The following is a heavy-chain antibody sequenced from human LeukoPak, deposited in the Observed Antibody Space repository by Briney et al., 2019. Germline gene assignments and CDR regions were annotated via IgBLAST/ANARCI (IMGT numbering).Heavy chain of an antibody. CDR3: ARLVTSSSSSYFDY. Sequence: GESLKISCKGSGYSFTNSWIGWVRQMPGKGLEWMAIIYPGDSDTRYSPSFQGQVTLSADKSISAAYLQWSSLKASDTAMYYCARLVTSSSSSYFDYWDQGTLVTVSS. CDR1: GYSFTNSW. J-gene: IGHJ4*02. CDR2: IYPGDSDT. D-gene: IGHD6-6*01. V-gene: IGHV5-51*01.